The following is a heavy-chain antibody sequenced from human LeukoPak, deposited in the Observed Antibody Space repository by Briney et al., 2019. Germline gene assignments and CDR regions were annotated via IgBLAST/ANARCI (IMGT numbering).Heavy chain of an antibody. CDR3: AKDYPLDY. CDR1: GFTFSSYP. J-gene: IGHJ4*02. V-gene: IGHV3-23*01. Sequence: PGGSLRLSCSASGFTFSSYPMHWVRQVPGKGLEWVSAISGSGGSTYYADSVKGRFTISRDNSKNTLYLQMNTLRAEDTAVYYCAKDYPLDYWGQGALVTVSS. CDR2: ISGSGGST.